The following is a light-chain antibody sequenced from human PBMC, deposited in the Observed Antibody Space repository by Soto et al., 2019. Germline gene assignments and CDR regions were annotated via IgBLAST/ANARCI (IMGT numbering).Light chain of an antibody. CDR1: QTISSW. J-gene: IGKJ1*01. V-gene: IGKV1-5*03. CDR2: KAS. CDR3: QHYNSYSEA. Sequence: IQMTQSPSTLSGSVGDRVTITCLASQTISSWLDWSQKKPGKAPKLLIYKASRLETGVPSRFSGSGSGTEFTLTISSLQPDDFATYYCQHYNSYSEAFGQGTKVDIK.